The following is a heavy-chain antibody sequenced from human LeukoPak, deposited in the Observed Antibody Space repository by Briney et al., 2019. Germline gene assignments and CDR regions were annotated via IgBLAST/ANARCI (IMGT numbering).Heavy chain of an antibody. CDR1: GFTFSNAW. Sequence: GGSLRLSCAASGFTFSNAWMSWVRQAPGKGLEWVGRIKSKTDGGTTDYAAPVKGRFTISRDDSKNTLYLQMNSLKTEGTAVYYCTTEGSLAYSSSWYGDLDAFDIWGQGTMVTVSS. CDR2: IKSKTDGGTT. CDR3: TTEGSLAYSSSWYGDLDAFDI. V-gene: IGHV3-15*01. D-gene: IGHD6-13*01. J-gene: IGHJ3*02.